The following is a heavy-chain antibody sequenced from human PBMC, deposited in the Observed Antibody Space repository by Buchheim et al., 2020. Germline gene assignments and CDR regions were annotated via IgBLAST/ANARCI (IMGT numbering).Heavy chain of an antibody. J-gene: IGHJ4*02. V-gene: IGHV3-74*01. D-gene: IGHD1-26*01. CDR2: INSDGSTT. Sequence: EVQLVESGGSLVQPGGSLRLSCAASGFTFSSYWKHWVRQVPGKSLVWVSRINSDGSTTTYADSVKGRFTISSANANNPLYLKRNSLRAEDTDVYYCARGLGGSYYFDDWGQGTL. CDR3: ARGLGGSYYFDD. CDR1: GFTFSSYW.